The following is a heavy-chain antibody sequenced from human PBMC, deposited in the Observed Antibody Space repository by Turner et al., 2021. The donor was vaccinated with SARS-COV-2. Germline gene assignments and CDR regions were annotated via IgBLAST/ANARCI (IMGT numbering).Heavy chain of an antibody. V-gene: IGHV1-46*03. CDR1: RYTFTNYY. CDR3: TRDVTFCSSASCPFDY. D-gene: IGHD2-2*01. CDR2: INPSGGST. Sequence: QVQLVQSGAEVEKPGASVKVSCKASRYTFTNYYIHWVRQAPGQGLEWMGIINPSGGSTTYAQKFQGRVTMTRDTSTSTFYMELSSLRSEDTAVYYCTRDVTFCSSASCPFDYWGQGTLVTVSS. J-gene: IGHJ4*02.